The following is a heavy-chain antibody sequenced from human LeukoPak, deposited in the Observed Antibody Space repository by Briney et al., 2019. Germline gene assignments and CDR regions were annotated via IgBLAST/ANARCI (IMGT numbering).Heavy chain of an antibody. CDR1: GFSFSSYG. CDR3: AKENRGHCSGGSCYSEWFDS. CDR2: ISYDGNNK. D-gene: IGHD2-15*01. J-gene: IGHJ5*01. V-gene: IGHV3-30*18. Sequence: PGGSLRLSCAASGFSFSSYGMHWVRRAPGKGLEWVAVISYDGNNKYYADSVKGRFTISRDNSKNTLNLQMNSLRTEDTAVYYCAKENRGHCSGGSCYSEWFDSWGQGTLVTVSS.